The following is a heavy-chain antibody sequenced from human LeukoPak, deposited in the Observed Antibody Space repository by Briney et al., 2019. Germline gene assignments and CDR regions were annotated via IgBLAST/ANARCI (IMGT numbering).Heavy chain of an antibody. CDR1: GGSISSYY. CDR3: ARASGDTAMVTSPDYFDY. D-gene: IGHD5-18*01. CDR2: IYYSGST. J-gene: IGHJ4*02. Sequence: SETLSLTCTVSGGSISSYYWSWIRQPPGKGLEGIGYIYYSGSTNYNPSLTSRVTISVDTSKNQFSLKLSSVTAADTAVYYCARASGDTAMVTSPDYFDYWGQGTLVTVSS. V-gene: IGHV4-59*01.